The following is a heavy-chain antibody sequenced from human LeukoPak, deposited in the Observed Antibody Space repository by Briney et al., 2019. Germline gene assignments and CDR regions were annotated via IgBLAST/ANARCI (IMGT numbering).Heavy chain of an antibody. CDR3: ARVFWRSSSSLGY. V-gene: IGHV1-8*03. J-gene: IGHJ4*02. CDR2: MNPNSGNT. D-gene: IGHD6-6*01. CDR1: GYTFTSYD. Sequence: ASVKVSCKASGYTFTSYDINWVRQATGQGFEWMGWMNPNSGNTGYAQKFQGRVTITRNTSISTAYMELSSLRSEDTAVYYCARVFWRSSSSLGYWGQGTLVTVSS.